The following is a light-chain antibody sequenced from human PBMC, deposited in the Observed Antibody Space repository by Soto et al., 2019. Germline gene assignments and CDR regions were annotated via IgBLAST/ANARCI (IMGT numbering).Light chain of an antibody. V-gene: IGKV3-15*01. CDR1: RDISRN. Sequence: VMTQSPGTLSVSLGARATLNCRASRDISRNLAWYQQIPGQSPRLLIFGASSRAAGTPARFSGSGSGTDFTLTINGLKAEDFGVYFCQQYTFWPQFGQGTRLEIK. CDR3: QQYTFWPQ. J-gene: IGKJ5*01. CDR2: GAS.